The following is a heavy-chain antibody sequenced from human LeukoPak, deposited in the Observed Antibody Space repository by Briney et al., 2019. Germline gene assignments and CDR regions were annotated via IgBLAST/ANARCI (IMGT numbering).Heavy chain of an antibody. V-gene: IGHV5-51*01. CDR3: ARHGEMATISFDY. CDR2: IYPGDSDT. J-gene: IGHJ4*02. CDR1: GYSFTSYW. Sequence: GESLKISCKGSGYSFTSYWIGWVRQMPGKGLEWMGIIYPGDSDTRYSPSSQGQVTISADKSISTAYLRWSSLKASDTAMYYCARHGEMATISFDYWGQGTLVTVSS. D-gene: IGHD5-24*01.